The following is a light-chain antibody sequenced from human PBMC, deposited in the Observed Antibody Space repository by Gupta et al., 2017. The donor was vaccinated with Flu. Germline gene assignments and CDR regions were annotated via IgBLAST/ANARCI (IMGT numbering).Light chain of an antibody. J-gene: IGKJ2*01. V-gene: IGKV3-11*01. CDR2: DAS. CDR1: QSVGTY. CDR3: QKRSNWPPYT. Sequence: EIELTQSPATLALSPGERATLSCRASQSVGTYLAWYQQKPGQTPRLLIYDASNRATGIPARFSGSGSGTDCTLTISSLEPEDFAGYYCQKRSNWPPYTFGQGTRLEI.